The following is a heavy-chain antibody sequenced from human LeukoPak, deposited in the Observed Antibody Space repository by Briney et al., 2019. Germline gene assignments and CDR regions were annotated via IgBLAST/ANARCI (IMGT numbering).Heavy chain of an antibody. CDR1: GYTLTELS. CDR3: ATDRPSDLVVGATPHGY. J-gene: IGHJ4*02. Sequence: ASVKVSCKVSGYTLTELSMHWVRQAPGKGLEWMGCFDLEDGETIYAQKCQSRVTMTQDTSTDTAYMELSSLRSEDTAVYYCATDRPSDLVVGATPHGYWGQGTLVTVSS. D-gene: IGHD1-26*01. CDR2: FDLEDGET. V-gene: IGHV1-24*01.